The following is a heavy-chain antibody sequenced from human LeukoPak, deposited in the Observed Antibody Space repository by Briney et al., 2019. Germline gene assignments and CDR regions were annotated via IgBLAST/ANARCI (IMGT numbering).Heavy chain of an antibody. J-gene: IGHJ3*02. Sequence: SETLSLTCTVSGGSISSYYWSWIRQPPGKGLEWIGYIYYSGSTNYNPSLKSRVTISVDTSKNQFSLKLSSVPAADTAVYYCLGSGYPRGAFDIWGQGTMVTVSS. V-gene: IGHV4-59*01. D-gene: IGHD3-22*01. CDR2: IYYSGST. CDR1: GGSISSYY. CDR3: LGSGYPRGAFDI.